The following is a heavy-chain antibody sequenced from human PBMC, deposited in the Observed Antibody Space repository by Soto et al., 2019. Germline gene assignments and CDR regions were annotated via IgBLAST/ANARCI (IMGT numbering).Heavy chain of an antibody. CDR1: GYTFINYD. CDR2: MNPKTGNT. CDR3: VRGGLRHFDWVLKGFDP. D-gene: IGHD3-9*01. J-gene: IGHJ5*02. V-gene: IGHV1-8*01. Sequence: QVHLVQSGAEVKKPGASVKVSCRASGYTFINYDLNWVRQAPGQGLEWMGWMNPKTGNTGYAQTFQGRVTMTTNTSISTGYMDLSRLTSDDTAVYYCVRGGLRHFDWVLKGFDPWGQGTRVIVSS.